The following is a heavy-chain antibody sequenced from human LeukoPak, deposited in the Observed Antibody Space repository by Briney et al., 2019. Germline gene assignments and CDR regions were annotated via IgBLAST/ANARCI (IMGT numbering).Heavy chain of an antibody. D-gene: IGHD1-26*01. Sequence: GGSLRLSCTAFGFTFGDYAMSWFRQAPGKRPEWVANMNIDGSEKYYADSVEGRFSISRDNARNSVYLQMASLRVEDTAVYYCARDPVEWELLLDYWGQGTLVTVSS. CDR2: MNIDGSEK. CDR1: GFTFGDYA. J-gene: IGHJ4*02. V-gene: IGHV3-7*01. CDR3: ARDPVEWELLLDY.